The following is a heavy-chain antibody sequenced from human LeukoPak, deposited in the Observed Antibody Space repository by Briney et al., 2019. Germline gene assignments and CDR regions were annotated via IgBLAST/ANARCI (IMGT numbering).Heavy chain of an antibody. CDR2: ISGSGGST. Sequence: GGSLRLSCAASGFTFSSYAMSWVRQAPGKGLEWVSAISGSGGSTYYADSVKGRFTISRDNSKNTLYLQMNSLRAEDTAVYYCAKGAMIPFGLSLYYFDYWGQGTLVTVSS. V-gene: IGHV3-23*01. D-gene: IGHD3-16*01. J-gene: IGHJ4*02. CDR3: AKGAMIPFGLSLYYFDY. CDR1: GFTFSSYA.